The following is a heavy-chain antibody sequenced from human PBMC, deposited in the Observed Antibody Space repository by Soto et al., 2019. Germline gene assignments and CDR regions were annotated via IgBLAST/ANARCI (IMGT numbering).Heavy chain of an antibody. J-gene: IGHJ4*02. CDR3: ASQELEPPPYFFDS. V-gene: IGHV3-21*01. D-gene: IGHD1-1*01. CDR1: GFTFPGSS. CDR2: ISSDSTYT. Sequence: KAGGSLRLSCAASGFTFPGSSMNWVRQAPGKGLEWVSSISSDSTYTYYADSVKGRFTISRDNAKNSLYLQMSSLRAEDTAVYYCASQELEPPPYFFDSWGQGTLVTVSS.